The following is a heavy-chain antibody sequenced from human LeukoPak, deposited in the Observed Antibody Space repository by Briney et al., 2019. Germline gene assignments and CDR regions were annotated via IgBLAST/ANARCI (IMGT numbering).Heavy chain of an antibody. J-gene: IGHJ5*01. CDR3: ARARRSGGITLIRGVKDRGWFDS. CDR2: IRPDGDNK. V-gene: IGHV3-30*02. Sequence: GGSLRLSCAASGFTFRLYGMHWVRQAPGKGLEWVAFIRPDGDNKYYADSVKGRFTISRDNSKSTLYLQMNSLRAEDTAVHYCARARRSGGITLIRGVKDRGWFDSWGQGTLVTVSS. CDR1: GFTFRLYG. D-gene: IGHD3-10*01.